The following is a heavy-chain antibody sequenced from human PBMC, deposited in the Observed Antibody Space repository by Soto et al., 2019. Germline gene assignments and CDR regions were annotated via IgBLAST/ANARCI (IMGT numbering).Heavy chain of an antibody. V-gene: IGHV4-34*01. CDR2: INHSGST. Sequence: SETLSLTCAVYGGSFSGYYWSWIRQPPGKGLEWIGEINHSGSTNYNPSLKSRVTISVDTSKNQFSLKLSSVTAADTAVYYCARTSRYCSGGSCSGARRGTDFQHWGQGTLVTVSS. D-gene: IGHD2-15*01. CDR3: ARTSRYCSGGSCSGARRGTDFQH. CDR1: GGSFSGYY. J-gene: IGHJ1*01.